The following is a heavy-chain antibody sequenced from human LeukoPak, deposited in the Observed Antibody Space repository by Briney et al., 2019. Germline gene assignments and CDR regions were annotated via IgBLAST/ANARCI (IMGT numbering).Heavy chain of an antibody. CDR2: TYHSGST. D-gene: IGHD3-3*01. V-gene: IGHV4-38-2*01. CDR3: ARHVQQYDFWSGYNDAFDI. J-gene: IGHJ3*02. CDR1: GYSISSGYY. Sequence: SETLSLTCAVSGYSISSGYYWGWIRQPPGKGLEWIGSTYHSGSTYYNPSLKSRVTISVDTSKNQFSLKLSSVTAADTAVYYCARHVQQYDFWSGYNDAFDIWGQGTMVTVSS.